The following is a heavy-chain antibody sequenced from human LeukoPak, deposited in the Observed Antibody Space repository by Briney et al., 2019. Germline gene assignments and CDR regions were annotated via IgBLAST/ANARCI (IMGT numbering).Heavy chain of an antibody. CDR2: IIPIFGTA. J-gene: IGHJ6*02. CDR1: GGTFSSYA. Sequence: EASVKVSCTASGGTFSSYAISWVRQAPGQGLEWMGGIIPIFGTANYAQKFQGRVTITADESTSTAYMELSSLRSEDTAVYYCARLTTSGDYYYYGMDVWGQGTTVTVSS. CDR3: ARLTTSGDYYYYGMDV. V-gene: IGHV1-69*01. D-gene: IGHD1-1*01.